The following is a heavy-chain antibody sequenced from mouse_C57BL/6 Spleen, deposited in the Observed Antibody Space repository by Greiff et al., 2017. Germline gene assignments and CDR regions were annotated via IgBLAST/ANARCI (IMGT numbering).Heavy chain of an antibody. D-gene: IGHD1-1*01. CDR1: GYTFTSYW. CDR2: IYPGSGST. CDR3: ARYTTVVEDYFDY. Sequence: QVQLQQPGAELVKPGASVKMSCTASGYTFTSYWITWVKQRPGQGLEWIGDIYPGSGSTNYNEKFKSKATLTVDTSSSTAYMQLSSLTSEDSAVYYCARYTTVVEDYFDYWGQGTTLTVSS. V-gene: IGHV1-55*01. J-gene: IGHJ2*01.